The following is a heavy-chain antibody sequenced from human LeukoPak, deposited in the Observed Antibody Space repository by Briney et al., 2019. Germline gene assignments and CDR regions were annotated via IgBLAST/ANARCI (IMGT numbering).Heavy chain of an antibody. J-gene: IGHJ6*02. CDR2: IRTSGGDT. V-gene: IGHV3-23*01. CDR3: AKVHMVRGQYYYYGMDV. CDR1: GFTFSNFA. Sequence: GGSLRLSCAVSGFTFSNFAMTWVRQAPGKGLEWVSSIRTSGGDTYYADSVKGRFTISRDNSKNTLYLQMNSLRAEDTAVYYCAKVHMVRGQYYYYGMDVWGQGTTVTVSS. D-gene: IGHD3-10*01.